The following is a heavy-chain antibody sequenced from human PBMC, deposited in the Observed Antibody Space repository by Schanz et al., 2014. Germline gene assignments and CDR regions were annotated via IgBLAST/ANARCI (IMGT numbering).Heavy chain of an antibody. CDR3: ARVALPGYSSPRDAFDI. CDR1: GFTFTNYA. Sequence: DVQLLESGGGLVQPGGSLRLSCAASGFTFTNYAMSWVRQAPGKGLEWVSLISDSGDTAYYADSVKGRFTISRDNAKNSLYLQMNGLRAEDTAVYYCARVALPGYSSPRDAFDIWGQGTMXTVSS. D-gene: IGHD5-18*01. CDR2: ISDSGDTA. J-gene: IGHJ3*02. V-gene: IGHV3-23*01.